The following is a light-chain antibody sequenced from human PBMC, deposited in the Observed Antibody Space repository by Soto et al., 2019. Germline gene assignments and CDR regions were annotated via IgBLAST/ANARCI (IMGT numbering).Light chain of an antibody. CDR1: SSDVGGYYF. V-gene: IGLV2-23*01. CDR3: CSYANTTTV. Sequence: QAVLTQPASVSGSPGQSITISCTGVSSDVGGYYFVSWYQHHSGKAPKLMVYEGSKRPSGVSNRFSGSKSDNTASLTISGLQAEDEADYYCCSYANTTTVFGAGTKVTVL. CDR2: EGS. J-gene: IGLJ3*02.